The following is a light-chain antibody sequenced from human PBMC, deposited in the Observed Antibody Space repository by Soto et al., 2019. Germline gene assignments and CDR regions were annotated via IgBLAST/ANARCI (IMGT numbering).Light chain of an antibody. CDR1: SSDVGEENY. V-gene: IGLV2-8*01. CDR3: SSFAGSPVV. J-gene: IGLJ2*01. CDR2: EAS. Sequence: QSVLTQPPSASGSPGQSVTITCSGTSSDVGEENYVSWYQQHPGKVPKLILYEASKRPSGVPDRFSGSRSGNTASLTVSGLQAEDEADYYCSSFAGSPVVFGGGTKVTVL.